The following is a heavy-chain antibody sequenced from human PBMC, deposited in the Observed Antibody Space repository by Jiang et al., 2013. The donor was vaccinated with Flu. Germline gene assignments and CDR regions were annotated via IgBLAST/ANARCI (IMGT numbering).Heavy chain of an antibody. Sequence: SRVTISVDTSKNQFSLKLSSVTAAGTAVYYCARHYSGSYFRFRSEGAFDIWGQGTMVTVSS. J-gene: IGHJ3*02. CDR3: ARHYSGSYFRFRSEGAFDI. D-gene: IGHD1-26*01. V-gene: IGHV4-59*08.